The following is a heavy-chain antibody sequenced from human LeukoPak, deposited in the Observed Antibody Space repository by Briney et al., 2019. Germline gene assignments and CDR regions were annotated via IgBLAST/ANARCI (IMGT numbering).Heavy chain of an antibody. CDR3: ARDPLWFKPIAVAGNDY. J-gene: IGHJ4*02. Sequence: SETLSLTCTVSGYSISSNYYWAWIRQPPGKGLEWIGSIYHPVDTSYNPSLKSRITMSVDTSKNQYSLNLSSVTAADTAVYYCARDPLWFKPIAVAGNDYWGQGTLVTVSS. CDR2: IYHPVDT. D-gene: IGHD6-19*01. V-gene: IGHV4-38-2*02. CDR1: GYSISSNYY.